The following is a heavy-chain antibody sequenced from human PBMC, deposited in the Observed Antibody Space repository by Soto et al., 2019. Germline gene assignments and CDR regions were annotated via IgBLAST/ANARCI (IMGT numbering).Heavy chain of an antibody. CDR2: IYNSATT. Sequence: QVQLQESGPGLVKPSQTLSLTCTVSGGSISTGGYYWSWIRQHPGKGLEWLGYIYNSATTYYTPSLKSRVTISVDTSQTQFSLKLSSVTVADTAVYYCARDPAPWGQGALVTVSS. J-gene: IGHJ5*02. CDR1: GGSISTGGYY. V-gene: IGHV4-31*03. CDR3: ARDPAP.